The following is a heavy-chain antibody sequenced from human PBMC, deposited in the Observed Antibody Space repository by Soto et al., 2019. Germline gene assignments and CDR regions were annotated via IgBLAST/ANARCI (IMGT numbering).Heavy chain of an antibody. V-gene: IGHV1-69*18. D-gene: IGHD6-13*01. Sequence: QVQLVQSGAEVKKPGSSVKVSCKASGGTFSNYVVNWVRQAPGQGLEWMGRIIPISGAANYAQKFQGRVTITADESTSTAYLELSSLRPDDTAVYYCARETPSAAAAYYYYGLDVWGQGTTVTVPS. J-gene: IGHJ6*02. CDR1: GGTFSNYV. CDR2: IIPISGAA. CDR3: ARETPSAAAAYYYYGLDV.